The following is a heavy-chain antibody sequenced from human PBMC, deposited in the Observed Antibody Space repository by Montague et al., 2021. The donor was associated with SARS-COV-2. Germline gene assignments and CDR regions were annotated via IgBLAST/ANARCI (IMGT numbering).Heavy chain of an antibody. CDR3: VDRAGKWFGGSGKYYSDY. D-gene: IGHD3-10*01. Sequence: PALVKPTQTLTLTCTFSGFSLSTSGAGVGWFRKPPGKALEWLALIYWDDDKHYSPSLKSRLTITKDTSNNQVVLTMTNMDPVDTATYYCVDRAGKWFGGSGKYYSDYWGQGTPVTVSS. CDR1: GFSLSTSGAG. CDR2: IYWDDDK. J-gene: IGHJ4*02. V-gene: IGHV2-5*02.